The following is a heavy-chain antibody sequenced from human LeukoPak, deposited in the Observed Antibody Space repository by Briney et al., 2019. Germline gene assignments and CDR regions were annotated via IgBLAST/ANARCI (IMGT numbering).Heavy chain of an antibody. CDR1: GGSISSGSYY. V-gene: IGHV4-61*02. Sequence: SETLSLTCTGSGGSISSGSYYWSWIRQPAGKGLEWIGRIYTSGSTNYNPSLKSRVTISVDTSKNQFSLKLSSVTAADTAVYYCARPRLFRALLPNWFDPRGQGTLVTVSS. D-gene: IGHD3-10*02. CDR3: ARPRLFRALLPNWFDP. J-gene: IGHJ5*02. CDR2: IYTSGST.